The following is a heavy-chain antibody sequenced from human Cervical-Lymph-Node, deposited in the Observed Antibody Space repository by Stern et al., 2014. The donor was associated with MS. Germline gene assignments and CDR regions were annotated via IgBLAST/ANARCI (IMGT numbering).Heavy chain of an antibody. CDR2: INPDHGAS. D-gene: IGHD4-17*01. V-gene: IGHV1-2*02. J-gene: IGHJ6*02. CDR3: ARTKTVSTYYGMDV. Sequence: QVQLVQSGAEVKKPGASVKVSCKASGYTFTDYYLHCVRQAPGQGLEWMGGINPDHGASNGAQNFQGRVTMTRDTSISTAYMELSRLTSDDTAVYYCARTKTVSTYYGMDVWGQGTTVTVSS. CDR1: GYTFTDYY.